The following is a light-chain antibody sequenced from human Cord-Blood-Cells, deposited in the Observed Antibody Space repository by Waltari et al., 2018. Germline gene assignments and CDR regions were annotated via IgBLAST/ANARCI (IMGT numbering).Light chain of an antibody. J-gene: IGLJ3*02. CDR1: RSAVGGYNY. V-gene: IGLV2-14*01. Sequence: QSALTQPAPVSGSPGQSITLPCPGTRSAVGGYNYVSCYQQHPGKSPKLLIYDVSNRPAGVSNRFSGSKSGNTASLTISGLQAEDEADYYCSSYTSSSTRVFGGGTKLTVL. CDR2: DVS. CDR3: SSYTSSSTRV.